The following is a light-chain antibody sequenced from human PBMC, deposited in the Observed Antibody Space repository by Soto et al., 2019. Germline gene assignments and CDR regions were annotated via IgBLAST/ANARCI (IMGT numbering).Light chain of an antibody. J-gene: IGKJ1*01. CDR3: QQYNSYSWT. V-gene: IGKV1-5*03. CDR1: QSVNRW. CDR2: EAS. Sequence: DIQMTQSPSTLSASVGDRVTITGLASQSVNRWLAWYQQKPWKAPKLLIYEASSLESGVPSRFGGSGSGTEFTLTISSLQPDDFAIYYCQQYNSYSWTFGQGTKVDI.